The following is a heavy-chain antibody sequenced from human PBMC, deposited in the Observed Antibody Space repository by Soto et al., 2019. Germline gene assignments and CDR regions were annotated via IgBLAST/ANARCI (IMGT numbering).Heavy chain of an antibody. CDR1: GFTSSSYG. Sequence: PGGSLRLSCAASGFTSSSYGMHWVRQAPGKGLEWVAVISYDGSNKYYADSVKGRFTISRDNSKNTLYLQMNSLRAEDTAVYYCAKQPLIAVAELDYWGQGTLVTVSS. CDR2: ISYDGSNK. D-gene: IGHD6-19*01. CDR3: AKQPLIAVAELDY. J-gene: IGHJ4*02. V-gene: IGHV3-30*18.